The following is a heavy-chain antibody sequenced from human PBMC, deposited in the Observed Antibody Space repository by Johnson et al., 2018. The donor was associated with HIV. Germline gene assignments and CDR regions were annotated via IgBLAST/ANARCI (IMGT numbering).Heavy chain of an antibody. CDR3: AKSPGKDHGGNSGGFDI. Sequence: VQLVESGGGVVQPGKSLRLSCAASGFTFSYYGMHWVRQAPGKGLEWVAVIWYDGSNKFYADSVKGRFTLSRDNSKNTVYLQMNSLRVEDTAVYYCAKSPGKDHGGNSGGFDIWGQGTMVTVSS. CDR1: GFTFSYYG. CDR2: IWYDGSNK. J-gene: IGHJ3*02. V-gene: IGHV3-33*06. D-gene: IGHD4/OR15-4a*01.